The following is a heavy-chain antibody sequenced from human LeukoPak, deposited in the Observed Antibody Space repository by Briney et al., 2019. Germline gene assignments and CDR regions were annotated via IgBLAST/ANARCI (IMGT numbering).Heavy chain of an antibody. CDR2: IIHSGST. Sequence: RPSETLSLTCSVSGGSFSGYHWRWIRQPPGKGLEWIGEIIHSGSTNYNPSLKSRVTISVDTSKNQFSLKLSSVTAADTAVYYCARIFWEWELLASGYYYMDVWGKGTTVAVSS. D-gene: IGHD1-26*01. J-gene: IGHJ6*03. V-gene: IGHV4-34*12. CDR3: ARIFWEWELLASGYYYMDV. CDR1: GGSFSGYH.